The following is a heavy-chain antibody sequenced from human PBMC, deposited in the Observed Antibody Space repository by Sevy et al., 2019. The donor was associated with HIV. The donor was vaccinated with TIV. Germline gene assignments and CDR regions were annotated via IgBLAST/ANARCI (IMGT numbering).Heavy chain of an antibody. CDR3: AKERLDYGGNGFDY. CDR2: ISYDGSNK. J-gene: IGHJ4*02. V-gene: IGHV3-30*18. Sequence: GGSLRLSCAASGFTFSSYGMHWVRQAPGKGLEWVAVISYDGSNKYYVDSVKGRFTISRDNSKNTLYLQMNSLRAEDTAVYYCAKERLDYGGNGFDYWGQGTLVTVSS. CDR1: GFTFSSYG. D-gene: IGHD4-17*01.